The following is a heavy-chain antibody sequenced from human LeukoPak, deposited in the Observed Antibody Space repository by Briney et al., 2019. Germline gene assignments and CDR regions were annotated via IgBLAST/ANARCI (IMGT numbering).Heavy chain of an antibody. CDR1: GYTFTSYG. Sequence: ASVKVSDKASGYTFTSYGISWVRQAPGQGLEWMGWISAYNGNTNYAQKLQGRVTMTTDTSTSTAYMELRSLRSDDTAVYYCARDLRYDILTGFDYWGQGTLVTVSS. D-gene: IGHD3-9*01. J-gene: IGHJ4*02. CDR2: ISAYNGNT. V-gene: IGHV1-18*01. CDR3: ARDLRYDILTGFDY.